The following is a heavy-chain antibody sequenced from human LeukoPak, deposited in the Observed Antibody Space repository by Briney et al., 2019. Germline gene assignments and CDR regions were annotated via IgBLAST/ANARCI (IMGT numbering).Heavy chain of an antibody. J-gene: IGHJ4*02. D-gene: IGHD2-21*01. V-gene: IGHV3-30*02. CDR2: IRYDGSSK. CDR3: AKDSVAYCGGDCYSLFDY. Sequence: GGSLRLSCAASGFTLTSYGMHWVRQAPGKGLEWVAFIRYDGSSKHYADSVKGRFTISRDNSKNTLYLQMNSLRAEDTAVYYCAKDSVAYCGGDCYSLFDYWGQGTLVTVSS. CDR1: GFTLTSYG.